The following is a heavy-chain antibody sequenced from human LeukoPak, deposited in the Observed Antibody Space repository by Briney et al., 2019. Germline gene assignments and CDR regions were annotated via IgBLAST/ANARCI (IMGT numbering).Heavy chain of an antibody. Sequence: GRSLRLSCAASGFTFSSYGMHWVRQAQGTGLERVGVIWYDGSNKYYADYVKARFTISRDNSKNTLYLQMNSLRAENTAVYYGAKGYCTNGVCYPYYMDVWGKGTTVTVSS. V-gene: IGHV3-33*06. CDR2: IWYDGSNK. CDR3: AKGYCTNGVCYPYYMDV. D-gene: IGHD2-8*01. J-gene: IGHJ6*03. CDR1: GFTFSSYG.